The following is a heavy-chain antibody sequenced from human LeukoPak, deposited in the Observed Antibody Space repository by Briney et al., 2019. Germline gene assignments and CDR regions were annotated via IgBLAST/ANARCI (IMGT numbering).Heavy chain of an antibody. D-gene: IGHD3-22*01. Sequence: GGSLRLSCAASGFTFSSYEMNWVRQAPGKGLEWVSYISSSGSTIYYADSVKGRFTISRDNAKNSLYLQMNSLRAEDTAAYYCARDRGYYDSSGYYPSAFDYWGQGTLVTVSS. J-gene: IGHJ4*02. CDR1: GFTFSSYE. CDR3: ARDRGYYDSSGYYPSAFDY. V-gene: IGHV3-48*03. CDR2: ISSSGSTI.